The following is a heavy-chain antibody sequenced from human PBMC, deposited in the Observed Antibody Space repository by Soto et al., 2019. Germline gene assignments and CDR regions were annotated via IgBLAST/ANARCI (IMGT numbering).Heavy chain of an antibody. J-gene: IGHJ4*02. CDR3: ARKRHDYGGYGLDY. CDR2: IDWDDDK. CDR1: GFSLSTSGMC. Sequence: SGPTLVNPTQTLTLTCTFSGFSLSTSGMCVSWIRQPPGKALEWLARIDWDDDKYYSTSLKTRLTISKDTSKNQVVLTMTNMDPVDTPTYYCARKRHDYGGYGLDYWGQGTLATVSS. V-gene: IGHV2-70*11. D-gene: IGHD4-17*01.